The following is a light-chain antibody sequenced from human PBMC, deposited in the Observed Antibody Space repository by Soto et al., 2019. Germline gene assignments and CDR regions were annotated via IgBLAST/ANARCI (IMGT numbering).Light chain of an antibody. CDR2: RTN. CDR3: VLYMGSVPV. J-gene: IGLJ2*01. Sequence: QTVVTQEPSFSVSPGGTVTLTCGLSSGSVSTSYYPSWYQQTPGQAPRTLIYRTNTRSSGVPDRFSGSILGNKAALTITWAQADDESDYFCVLYMGSVPVFGGGTKLTVL. CDR1: SGSVSTSYY. V-gene: IGLV8-61*01.